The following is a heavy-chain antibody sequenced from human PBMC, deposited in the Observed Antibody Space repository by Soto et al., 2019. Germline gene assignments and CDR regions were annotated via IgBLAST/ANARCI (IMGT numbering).Heavy chain of an antibody. CDR1: GGTFSSYA. D-gene: IGHD2-8*01. CDR2: IIPIFGTA. J-gene: IGHJ6*02. CDR3: ASDMSNGYGGPKPIAYYYYYYGMDV. Sequence: SVKVSCKASGGTFSSYAISWVRQAPGQGLEWMGGIIPIFGTANYAQKFQGRVTVTADKSTSTAYMELSSLRSEDTAVYYCASDMSNGYGGPKPIAYYYYYYGMDVWGQGTTVTVSS. V-gene: IGHV1-69*06.